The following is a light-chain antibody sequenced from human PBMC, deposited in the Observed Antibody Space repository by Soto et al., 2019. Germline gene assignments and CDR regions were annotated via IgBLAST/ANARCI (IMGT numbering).Light chain of an antibody. CDR3: QQYGSSPPT. Sequence: EIVMTQSAASLSVSPGERGTLXCRASQSVSSHFVWYHQKTGQAPGLLIYGASSRATGIPDRFSGSGSGTDFTLTINRREPEDFALYYCQQYGSSPPTFGQGTKVDIK. CDR2: GAS. CDR1: QSVSSH. V-gene: IGKV3-20*01. J-gene: IGKJ1*01.